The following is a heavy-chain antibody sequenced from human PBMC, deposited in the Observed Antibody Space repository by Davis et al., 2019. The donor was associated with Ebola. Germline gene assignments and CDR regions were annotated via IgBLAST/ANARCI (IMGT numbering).Heavy chain of an antibody. J-gene: IGHJ4*02. CDR1: GGTFSSYA. V-gene: IGHV1-69*10. CDR2: IIPLLGLA. D-gene: IGHD2-21*02. CDR3: ARDPSGWGLYCGGDCYLDY. Sequence: AASVKVSCKASGGTFSSYAISWVRQAPGHGLEWLGRIIPLLGLAHSAQKFQGSVTITADKSTSTAYMELTSLRSEDTAVYYCARDPSGWGLYCGGDCYLDYWGQGTLVTVSS.